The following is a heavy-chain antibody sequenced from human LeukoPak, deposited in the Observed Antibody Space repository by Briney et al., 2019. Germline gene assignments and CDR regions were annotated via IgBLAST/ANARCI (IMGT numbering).Heavy chain of an antibody. CDR3: ARDRDGDYLDY. CDR2: ISSSGSTI. Sequence: GGSLRLSCAASGFTFSSYEMNWVRQAPGKGLEWVSYISSSGSTIYHADSVKGRFTISRDNAKNSLYLQMNSLRAEDTAVYYCARDRDGDYLDYWGQGTLVTVSS. D-gene: IGHD4-17*01. J-gene: IGHJ4*02. V-gene: IGHV3-48*03. CDR1: GFTFSSYE.